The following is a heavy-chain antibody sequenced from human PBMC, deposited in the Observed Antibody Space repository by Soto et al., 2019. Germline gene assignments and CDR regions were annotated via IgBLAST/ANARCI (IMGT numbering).Heavy chain of an antibody. CDR2: IYYSRST. J-gene: IGHJ5*02. V-gene: IGHV4-31*03. Sequence: QVQLQESGPGLVKPSQTLSLTCTVSGGSISSDCYCWTWLRPHPGKGREWLGYIYYSRSTYYNPCLQSRVTISVDTSKNHFSLKVSSVTAADTALYYCAKTVFPWAQATLVTVSS. D-gene: IGHD1-1*01. CDR1: GGSISSDCYC. CDR3: AKTVFP.